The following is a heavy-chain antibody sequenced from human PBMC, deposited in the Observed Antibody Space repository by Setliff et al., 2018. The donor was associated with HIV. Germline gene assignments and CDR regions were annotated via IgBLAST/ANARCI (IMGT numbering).Heavy chain of an antibody. Sequence: ASVKVSCKASGYTFTSYGISWVRQAPGQGLEWMGRINSDSGGTDLAQTFQDRVTMTRDTSITTAYMELSRLSSDDTAVYYCARADYGDHLDYWGQGILVTVSS. CDR1: GYTFTSYG. J-gene: IGHJ4*02. CDR3: ARADYGDHLDY. D-gene: IGHD4-17*01. CDR2: INSDSGGT. V-gene: IGHV1-2*06.